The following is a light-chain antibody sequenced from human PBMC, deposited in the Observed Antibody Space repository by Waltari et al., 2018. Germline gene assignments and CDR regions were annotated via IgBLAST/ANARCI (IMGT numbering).Light chain of an antibody. CDR3: CSYAGNYTLV. V-gene: IGLV2-11*01. CDR2: DVD. Sequence: QPALTQPRSVSGSPGQSVTISCTGTRTDIASYNYVSWLQQYPGKVTKVIIFDVDKRPSGVPHRFSGSKSGYTASLTISGLQAEDEADYHCCSYAGNYTLVFGGGTKLTVL. J-gene: IGLJ2*01. CDR1: RTDIASYNY.